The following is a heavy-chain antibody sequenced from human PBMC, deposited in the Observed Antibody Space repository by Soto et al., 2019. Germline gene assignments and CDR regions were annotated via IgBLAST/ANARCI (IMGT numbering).Heavy chain of an antibody. CDR2: INPNSGGT. CDR1: GYTFTGYY. D-gene: IGHD5-18*01. CDR3: ARVRVDTAMASYYFDY. V-gene: IGHV1-2*04. J-gene: IGHJ4*02. Sequence: ASVKVSCKASGYTFTGYYMHWVRQAPGQGLEWMGWINPNSGGTNYAQKFQGWVTMTRDTSINTAYMELSRLRSDDTAVYYCARVRVDTAMASYYFDYWGQGTLVTVSS.